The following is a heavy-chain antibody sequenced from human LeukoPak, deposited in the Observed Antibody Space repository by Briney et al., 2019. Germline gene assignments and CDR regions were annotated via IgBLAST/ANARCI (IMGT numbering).Heavy chain of an antibody. J-gene: IGHJ1*01. CDR3: AREDAGAIAAAQAEYFQH. V-gene: IGHV3-48*01. CDR1: GFTFSSYS. Sequence: GGSLRLSCAASGFTFSSYSMNWVRQAPGKGLEWVSYISSSSTTYYADSVKGRFTISRDNSKNTLYLQMNSLRAEDTAVYYCAREDAGAIAAAQAEYFQHWGQGTLVTVSS. CDR2: ISSSSTT. D-gene: IGHD6-13*01.